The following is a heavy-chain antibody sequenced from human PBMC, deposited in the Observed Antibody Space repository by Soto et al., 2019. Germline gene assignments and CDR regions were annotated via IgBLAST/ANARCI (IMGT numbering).Heavy chain of an antibody. CDR1: GFTFSSYA. V-gene: IGHV3-30-3*01. CDR3: ARGGPLAAAEPTYYYYGMDV. CDR2: ISYDGSNK. Sequence: GGSLRLSCAASGFTFSSYAMHWVRQAPGKGLEWVAVISYDGSNKYYADSVKGRFTISRDNSKNTLYLQMNSLRAEDTAVYYCARGGPLAAAEPTYYYYGMDVWGQGTTVTVSS. J-gene: IGHJ6*02. D-gene: IGHD6-13*01.